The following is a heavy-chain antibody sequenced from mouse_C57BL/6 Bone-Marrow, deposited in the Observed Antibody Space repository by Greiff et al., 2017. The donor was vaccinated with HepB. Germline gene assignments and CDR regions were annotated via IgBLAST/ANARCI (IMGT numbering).Heavy chain of an antibody. V-gene: IGHV1-64*01. CDR1: GYTFTSYW. J-gene: IGHJ1*03. CDR3: ARVLRHWYFDV. CDR2: IHPNSGST. D-gene: IGHD1-2*01. Sequence: QVQLKQPGAELVKPGASVKLSCKASGYTFTSYWMHWVKQRPGQGLEWIGMIHPNSGSTNYNEKFKSKATLTVDKSSSTAYMQLSSLTSEDSAVYYCARVLRHWYFDVWGTGTTVTVSS.